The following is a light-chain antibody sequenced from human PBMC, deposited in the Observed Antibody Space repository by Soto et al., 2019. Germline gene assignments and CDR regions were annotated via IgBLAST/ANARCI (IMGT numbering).Light chain of an antibody. CDR3: LQDDSYART. Sequence: DIQMTQSPSSLSASVGDRVTITCRASQGIRNDLGWYQQKPGKAPKRLFYAASSLQSVVPSTLSGSGTRTEFHLTISSLQPEDFATYCCLQDDSYARTICQGTKKAI. V-gene: IGKV1-17*01. J-gene: IGKJ1*01. CDR2: AAS. CDR1: QGIRND.